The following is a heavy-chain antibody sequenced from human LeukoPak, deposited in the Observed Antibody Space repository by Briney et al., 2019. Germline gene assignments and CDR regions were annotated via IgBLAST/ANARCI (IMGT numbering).Heavy chain of an antibody. CDR3: AKDGIRYYYDSSGYYGDY. J-gene: IGHJ4*02. Sequence: SGGSLRLSCAASGFTVSSNYMSWVRQAPGKGLEWVSVIYSGGSTYYADSVKGRFTISRDNSKNTLYLQMTSLRAEDTAVYYCAKDGIRYYYDSSGYYGDYWGQGTLVTVSS. V-gene: IGHV3-66*01. CDR1: GFTVSSNY. CDR2: IYSGGST. D-gene: IGHD3-22*01.